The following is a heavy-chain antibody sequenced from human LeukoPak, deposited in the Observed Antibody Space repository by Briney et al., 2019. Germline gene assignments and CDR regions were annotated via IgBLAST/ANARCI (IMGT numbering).Heavy chain of an antibody. CDR3: AKDGNYYDSSGYSD. D-gene: IGHD3-22*01. CDR2: IRGSGGST. J-gene: IGHJ4*02. CDR1: GFTFSGYA. Sequence: PGGSLRLSRAASGFTFSGYAMSWVRQAPGKGLEWVSVIRGSGGSTYYADSVKGRFTISRDNSKNTLYLQMNSLRAEDTAVYYCAKDGNYYDSSGYSDWGQGTLVTVSS. V-gene: IGHV3-23*01.